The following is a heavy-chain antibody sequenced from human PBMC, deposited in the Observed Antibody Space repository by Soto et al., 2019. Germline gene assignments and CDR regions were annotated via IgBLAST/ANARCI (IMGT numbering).Heavy chain of an antibody. V-gene: IGHV3-11*01. J-gene: IGHJ3*02. CDR3: AREYVEMATIDAFDI. D-gene: IGHD5-12*01. CDR2: ISSSGSTI. Sequence: GGSLRLSCAASGVTFSDYYMSWIRQAPGKGLEWVSYISSSGSTIYYADSVKGRFTISRDNAKNSLYLQMNSLRAEDTAVYYCAREYVEMATIDAFDIWGQGTMVTVSS. CDR1: GVTFSDYY.